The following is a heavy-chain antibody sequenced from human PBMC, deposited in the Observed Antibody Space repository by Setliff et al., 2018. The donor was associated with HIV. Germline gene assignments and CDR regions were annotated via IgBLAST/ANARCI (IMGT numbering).Heavy chain of an antibody. Sequence: ASVKVSCKASGYTFSSYDINWVRQATGQGLEWMGWMNPNSGNTGYAQKFQGRVTMTRDTSISTAYMELNNLKFEDTAVYYCARVRLYNTALDYWGQGTLVTVSS. CDR2: MNPNSGNT. CDR3: ARVRLYNTALDY. J-gene: IGHJ4*02. D-gene: IGHD3-3*01. V-gene: IGHV1-8*02. CDR1: GYTFSSYD.